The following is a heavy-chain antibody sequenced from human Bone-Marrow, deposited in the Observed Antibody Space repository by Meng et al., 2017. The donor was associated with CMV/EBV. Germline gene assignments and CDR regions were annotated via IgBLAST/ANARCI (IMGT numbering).Heavy chain of an antibody. D-gene: IGHD6-13*01. CDR1: GCTFSSYE. Sequence: GGPPRLSCAASGCTFSSYEMNWVRQAPGKGLEWVSYISSSGSTIYYADAVKGRFTISRDNAKYSLFLKMNSLRAEDTAVYYCARVASAGRGMDVWGQGTLITVSS. CDR2: ISSSGSTI. CDR3: ARVASAGRGMDV. V-gene: IGHV3-48*03. J-gene: IGHJ4*02.